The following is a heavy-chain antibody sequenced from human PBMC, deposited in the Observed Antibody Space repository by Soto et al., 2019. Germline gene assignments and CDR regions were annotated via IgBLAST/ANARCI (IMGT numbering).Heavy chain of an antibody. CDR1: GGTFSSYA. D-gene: IGHD1-1*01. CDR2: IIPIFGTA. Sequence: GASVKVSCKASGGTFSSYAISWVRQAPGQGLEWMGGIIPIFGTANYAQKFQGRVTITADESTSTADMELSSLRSEDTAVYYCARGGTTPPSYYYCMVVWGQGTSVTVSS. V-gene: IGHV1-69*13. J-gene: IGHJ6*02. CDR3: ARGGTTPPSYYYCMVV.